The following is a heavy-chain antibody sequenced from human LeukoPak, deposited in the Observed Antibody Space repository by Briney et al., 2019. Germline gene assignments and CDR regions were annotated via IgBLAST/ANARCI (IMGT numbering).Heavy chain of an antibody. CDR3: TRPTYYYDSSGYYFFDY. D-gene: IGHD3-22*01. CDR2: IKEDGSEK. CDR1: GFTFSGYW. V-gene: IGHV3-7*03. J-gene: IGHJ4*02. Sequence: QTGGSLRLSCAASGFTFSGYWMSWVRQAPGKGLECVANIKEDGSEKYYVDSVKGRFTISRDNAENSLFLQMNSLKTEDTAVYYCTRPTYYYDSSGYYFFDYWGQGTLVTVSS.